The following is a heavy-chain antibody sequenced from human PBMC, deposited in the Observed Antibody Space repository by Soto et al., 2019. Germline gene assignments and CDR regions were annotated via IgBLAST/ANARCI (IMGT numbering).Heavy chain of an antibody. CDR2: INAGNGNT. CDR3: ARGTSGYDSRPNYYYYYYMDV. Sequence: GVSVKVSCKASGYTFTSYAMHWVRHAPGQRLEWMGWINAGNGNTKYSQKFQGRVTITRDTSASTAYMELSSLRSEDTAVYYCARGTSGYDSRPNYYYYYYMDVWGKGTTVTVSS. V-gene: IGHV1-3*01. J-gene: IGHJ6*03. D-gene: IGHD5-12*01. CDR1: GYTFTSYA.